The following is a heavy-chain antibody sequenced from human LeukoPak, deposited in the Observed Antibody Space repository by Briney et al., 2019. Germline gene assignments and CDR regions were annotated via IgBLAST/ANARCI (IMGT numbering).Heavy chain of an antibody. CDR1: GGSFSGYY. Sequence: TSSETLSLTCAVYGGSFSGYYWSWIRQPPGKGLEWIGEINHSGSTNYNPSLKSRVTISVDTSKNQFSLRLSSVTAADTAVYYCARVSNIAAAGISDWGQGTLVTVSS. V-gene: IGHV4-34*01. CDR2: INHSGST. CDR3: ARVSNIAAAGISD. D-gene: IGHD6-13*01. J-gene: IGHJ4*02.